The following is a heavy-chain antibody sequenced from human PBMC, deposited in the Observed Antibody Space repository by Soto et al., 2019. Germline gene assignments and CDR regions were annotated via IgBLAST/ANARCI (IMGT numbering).Heavy chain of an antibody. D-gene: IGHD3-9*01. V-gene: IGHV4-30-4*01. J-gene: IGHJ5*02. CDR1: SGSISSSDYY. CDR2: INYSGRT. CDR3: ARGPGILNP. Sequence: SETLSLTCSVSSGSISSSDYYWSLIRQPPGKGLEWIGYINYSGRTYYKPSLKSRVSISIDTSKNQFSLRLTSVTPDDSAVYYCARGPGILNPWGQGILVTVSS.